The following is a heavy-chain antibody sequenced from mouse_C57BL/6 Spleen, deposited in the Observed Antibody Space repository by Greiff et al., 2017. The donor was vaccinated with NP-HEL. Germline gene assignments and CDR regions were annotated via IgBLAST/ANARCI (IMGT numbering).Heavy chain of an antibody. CDR3: ARRSSYAMDY. CDR2: INPYNGGP. D-gene: IGHD1-1*01. V-gene: IGHV1-19*01. CDR1: GYTFTDYY. Sequence: VQLQQSGPVLVKPGASVKMSCKASGYTFTDYYMNWVKQSHGKSLEWIGVINPYNGGPSYNQKFKGKATLTVDKSSSTAYMELNSLTSEDAAVYYCARRSSYAMDYWGQGTSVTVSS. J-gene: IGHJ4*01.